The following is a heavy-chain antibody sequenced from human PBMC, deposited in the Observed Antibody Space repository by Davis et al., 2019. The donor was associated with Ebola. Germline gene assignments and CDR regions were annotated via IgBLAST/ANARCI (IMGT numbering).Heavy chain of an antibody. D-gene: IGHD3-10*01. Sequence: ASVKVSCKASGYTFTSYYMHWVRQAPGQGLEWMGIINPSGGSTSYAQKFQGRVTMTRDTSTSTVYMELRSLRSEDTAVYYCARDPTITMVKGVIITRWFDPWGQGTLVTVSS. V-gene: IGHV1-46*01. CDR2: INPSGGST. J-gene: IGHJ5*02. CDR1: GYTFTSYY. CDR3: ARDPTITMVKGVIITRWFDP.